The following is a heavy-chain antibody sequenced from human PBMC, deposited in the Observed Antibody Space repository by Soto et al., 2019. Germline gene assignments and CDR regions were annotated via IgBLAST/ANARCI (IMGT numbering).Heavy chain of an antibody. CDR1: GFTVTTNY. V-gene: IGHV3-53*02. D-gene: IGHD1-26*01. CDR2: TFSGGST. CDR3: AKKSPSSIQGWAFAMDV. J-gene: IGHJ6*02. Sequence: EVQLVETGGGLIQPGGSLRLSCLASGFTVTTNYMIWVRQPPGKGLEWVSTTFSGGSTNYADSVRGRFSISRDNSKNTVYLQMNNLRVEDTAVYYSAKKSPSSIQGWAFAMDVWGQGTTVSVSS.